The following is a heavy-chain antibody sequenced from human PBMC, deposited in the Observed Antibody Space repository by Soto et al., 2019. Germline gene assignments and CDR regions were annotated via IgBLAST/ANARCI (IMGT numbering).Heavy chain of an antibody. V-gene: IGHV4-34*01. J-gene: IGHJ6*03. D-gene: IGHD3-10*01. CDR2: INDSGDM. CDR1: GGSFSGYR. CDR3: ARGLIVWFGELSRRGGYYYNMDV. Sequence: QVQLQQWGAGLLKPSETLSLTCAVYGGSFSGYRLSWSRHTPGKGLELSGGINDSGDMNYNPSLKSRVTILVDSPKKQISLRLSSVTAAATAVYYCARGLIVWFGELSRRGGYYYNMDVWGKGTTVTVSS.